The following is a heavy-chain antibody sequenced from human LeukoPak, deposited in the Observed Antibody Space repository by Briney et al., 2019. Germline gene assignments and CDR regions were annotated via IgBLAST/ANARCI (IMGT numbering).Heavy chain of an antibody. CDR3: ARDRQARSVAYDAFDI. Sequence: SVKVSCKASGGTFNNYAVSWVRQAPGQGLEWMGGIIPIFGTANYAQKFQGRITITADESTSTNYMELSSLRSEDTAMYYCARDRQARSVAYDAFDIWGQGTMVTVSS. CDR1: GGTFNNYA. CDR2: IIPIFGTA. V-gene: IGHV1-69*13. J-gene: IGHJ3*02. D-gene: IGHD3-3*01.